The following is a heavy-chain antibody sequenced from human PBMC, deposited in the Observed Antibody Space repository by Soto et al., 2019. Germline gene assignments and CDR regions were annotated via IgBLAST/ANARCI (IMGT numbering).Heavy chain of an antibody. D-gene: IGHD6-19*01. J-gene: IGHJ4*02. CDR3: AKGRWLANSLEN. CDR2: ISASGRST. CDR1: GFSFSSYG. Sequence: EVQLLESGGGLAQPGGSLRLSCVASGFSFSSYGMTWVRQAPGKGLEWVSSISASGRSTYYADPVKGRFTLSRDSSRNTLHLQINSLRAEDTAVYYFAKGRWLANSLENWGQGILVTVSS. V-gene: IGHV3-23*01.